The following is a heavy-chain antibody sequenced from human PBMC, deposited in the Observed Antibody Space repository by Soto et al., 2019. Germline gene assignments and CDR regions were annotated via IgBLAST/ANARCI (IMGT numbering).Heavy chain of an antibody. CDR3: AKDLGVVVPAAILYYYYYGMAV. CDR1: GFTFSSYA. CDR2: ISGSGGST. D-gene: IGHD2-2*02. Sequence: TGGSLRLSCAASGFTFSSYAMSWVRQAPGKGLEWGSAISGSGGSTYYADSGKGRFTISRENSKNTLYLQMNSLRAEDTAVYYCAKDLGVVVPAAILYYYYYGMAVWSQGTTVTVSS. J-gene: IGHJ6*02. V-gene: IGHV3-23*01.